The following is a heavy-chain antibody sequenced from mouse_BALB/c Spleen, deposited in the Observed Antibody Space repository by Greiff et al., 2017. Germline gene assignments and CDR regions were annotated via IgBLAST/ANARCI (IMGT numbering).Heavy chain of an antibody. CDR3: ARRGPYGSYFDV. D-gene: IGHD1-2*01. V-gene: IGHV3-2*02. Sequence: EVQLVESGPGLVKPSQSLSLTCTVTGYSITSDYAWNWIRQFPGNKLEWMGYISYSGSTSYNPSLKSRISITRDTSKNQFFLQLNSVTTDDTATFYCARRGPYGSYFDVWGAGTTVTVSS. CDR2: ISYSGST. CDR1: GYSITSDYA. J-gene: IGHJ1*01.